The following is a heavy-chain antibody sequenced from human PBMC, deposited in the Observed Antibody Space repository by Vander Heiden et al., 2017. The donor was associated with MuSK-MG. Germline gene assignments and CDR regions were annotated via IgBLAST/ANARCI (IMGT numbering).Heavy chain of an antibody. CDR3: ARGVRGEAGRDYYYYYMDV. V-gene: IGHV3-13*04. CDR1: RFTFSHYA. CDR2: MGAAGET. D-gene: IGHD3-10*01. J-gene: IGHJ6*03. Sequence: VQLVESGGGLVQPGGSLRLSCAASRFTFSHYAMHLVRPPTGRGLEWGSAMGAAGETYYPGYVKGRVIISRENAKNSVYLQMNSLRVGETAVYYCARGVRGEAGRDYYYYYMDVWGKVTTVTVSS.